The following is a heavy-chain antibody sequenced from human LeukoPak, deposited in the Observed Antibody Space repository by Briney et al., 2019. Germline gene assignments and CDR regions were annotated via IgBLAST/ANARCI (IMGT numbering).Heavy chain of an antibody. V-gene: IGHV3-23*01. Sequence: PGGSLRLSCSASGFTFSSYAMSWVRQGPGKGLEWVSAISGSGGSTYYADSVKGRFTISRDNSKNTLYLQMNSLRAEDTAVYYCAKDLAVPAVCFDYWGQGTLVTVSS. J-gene: IGHJ4*02. CDR2: ISGSGGST. CDR3: AKDLAVPAVCFDY. CDR1: GFTFSSYA. D-gene: IGHD2-2*01.